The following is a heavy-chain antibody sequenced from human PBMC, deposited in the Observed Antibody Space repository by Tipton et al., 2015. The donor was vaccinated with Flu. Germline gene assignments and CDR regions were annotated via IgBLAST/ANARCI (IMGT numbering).Heavy chain of an antibody. CDR3: ARYGTYDGSRYFQH. D-gene: IGHD1-26*01. J-gene: IGHJ1*01. CDR2: IFYSGNT. V-gene: IGHV4-39*07. CDR1: GGSISDSDYY. Sequence: TLSLTCTVSGGSISDSDYYWAWIRQPPGKRLEWIGSIFYSGNTYYNPSLMSRVIISVDTSKNQFSLKLSSVTAADTAVYYCARYGTYDGSRYFQHWGQGTLVTVFS.